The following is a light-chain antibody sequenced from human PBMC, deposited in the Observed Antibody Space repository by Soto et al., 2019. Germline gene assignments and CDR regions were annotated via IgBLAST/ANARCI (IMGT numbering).Light chain of an antibody. J-gene: IGLJ1*01. Sequence: QSVLTQSPSASGTPGQRVTISCSGSSSNIGSNTVNWYQQLPGTAPKLLSYSNNQRPSGVPDRFSGSKSGTSASLAISGLQSEDEADYYCAAWDDSLNGYVFGTGTKVTVL. CDR3: AAWDDSLNGYV. CDR1: SSNIGSNT. V-gene: IGLV1-44*01. CDR2: SNN.